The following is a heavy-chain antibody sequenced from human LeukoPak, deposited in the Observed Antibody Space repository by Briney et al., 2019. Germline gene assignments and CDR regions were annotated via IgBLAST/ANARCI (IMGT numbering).Heavy chain of an antibody. V-gene: IGHV4-59*01. CDR1: GGSISSYY. J-gene: IGHJ4*02. Sequence: SETLSLTCTVSGGSISSYYWSWIRQPPGKGLEWIGYIYYSGSTNYNPSLKSRVTISVDTSKNQFSLKLSSVTAADTAVYYCARDGCCSGGSCLIFDYWGQGTLVTVSS. CDR2: IYYSGST. D-gene: IGHD2-15*01. CDR3: ARDGCCSGGSCLIFDY.